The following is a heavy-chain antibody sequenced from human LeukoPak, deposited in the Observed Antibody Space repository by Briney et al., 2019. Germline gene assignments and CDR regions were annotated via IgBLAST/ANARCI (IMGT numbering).Heavy chain of an antibody. V-gene: IGHV4-31*03. CDR3: ARAILTASGFVWHFDL. Sequence: SETLSLTCTVSGRSISSDSYYWPWIRQYPGKGLEWIGYTHYSGSGYNNPSLKSRVTISVDTSKSQFSLKLNSVTAADTAVYFCARAILTASGFVWHFDLWGRGTLVTVSS. J-gene: IGHJ2*01. D-gene: IGHD3-3*01. CDR1: GRSISSDSYY. CDR2: THYSGSG.